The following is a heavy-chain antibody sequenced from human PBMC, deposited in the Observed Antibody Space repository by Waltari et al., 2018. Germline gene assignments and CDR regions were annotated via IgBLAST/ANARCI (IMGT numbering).Heavy chain of an antibody. D-gene: IGHD1-7*01. CDR3: AREDRQVGLLGALDI. CDR1: GFAFSSYH. Sequence: EVQLVESGGGLAKPGGSLRLSCIASGFAFSSYHMTWVRQAPGKGLEWVSSISSASTFSAYADALKGRFRISRDNAKNTVSLLMNSLRAEDTAVYYCAREDRQVGLLGALDIWGQGTFVTVSS. V-gene: IGHV3-21*01. J-gene: IGHJ3*02. CDR2: ISSASTFS.